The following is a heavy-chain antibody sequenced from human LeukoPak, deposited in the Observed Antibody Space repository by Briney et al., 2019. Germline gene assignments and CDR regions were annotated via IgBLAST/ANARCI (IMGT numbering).Heavy chain of an antibody. CDR2: IYSGGST. V-gene: IGHV3-53*01. CDR1: GFTVSSNY. D-gene: IGHD2-15*01. J-gene: IGHJ3*02. Sequence: GGSLRLSCAASGFTVSSNYMSWVRQAPGKGLEWVSVIYSGGSTYYADSVKGRFTISRDNSKNTLYLQMNSLRAEDTAVYYCARHRPQHLYRYCSGGSCYDAFDIWGQGTMVTVSS. CDR3: ARHRPQHLYRYCSGGSCYDAFDI.